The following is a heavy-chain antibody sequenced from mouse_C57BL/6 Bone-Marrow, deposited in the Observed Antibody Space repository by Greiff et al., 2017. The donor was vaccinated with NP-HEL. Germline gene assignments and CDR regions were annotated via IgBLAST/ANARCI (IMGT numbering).Heavy chain of an antibody. Sequence: QVQLQQSGAELARPGASVKLSCKASGYTFTSYGISWVKQRTGQGLEWIGEIYPRSGNTYYNEKFKGKATLTADKSSSAAYMELRSLTSEDSAVYFCARGGSSPYAMDYWGQGTSVTVSS. CDR1: GYTFTSYG. D-gene: IGHD1-1*01. V-gene: IGHV1-81*01. CDR3: ARGGSSPYAMDY. J-gene: IGHJ4*01. CDR2: IYPRSGNT.